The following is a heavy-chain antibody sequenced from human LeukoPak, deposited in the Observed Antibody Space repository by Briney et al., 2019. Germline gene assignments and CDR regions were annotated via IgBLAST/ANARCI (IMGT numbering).Heavy chain of an antibody. Sequence: GGSLRLSCAASGFTFSSYSMNWVRQAPGKRLEWVSSISSSSSDIYYADSVKGRFTISRDNAKNSLYLQMNSMRAEDTAVYYCARFGGYCSGGSCYSDYWGQGTLVTVSS. CDR1: GFTFSSYS. CDR2: ISSSSSDI. J-gene: IGHJ4*02. V-gene: IGHV3-21*01. D-gene: IGHD2-15*01. CDR3: ARFGGYCSGGSCYSDY.